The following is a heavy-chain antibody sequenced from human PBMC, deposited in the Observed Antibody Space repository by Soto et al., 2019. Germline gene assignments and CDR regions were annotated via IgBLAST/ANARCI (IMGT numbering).Heavy chain of an antibody. CDR1: GDTFSSHA. Sequence: GASVKVSCKASGDTFSSHALSWVRQAPGQGLEWMGGIIPIFDARTYAQKFQGRVTISADKSTKTGYMELSSLTSEDTAVYYCARSSTTYYDPSSPYWLDKELDSWGQGTLVTVSS. CDR3: ARSSTTYYDPSSPYWLDKELDS. CDR2: IIPIFDAR. J-gene: IGHJ4*02. V-gene: IGHV1-69*06. D-gene: IGHD3-16*01.